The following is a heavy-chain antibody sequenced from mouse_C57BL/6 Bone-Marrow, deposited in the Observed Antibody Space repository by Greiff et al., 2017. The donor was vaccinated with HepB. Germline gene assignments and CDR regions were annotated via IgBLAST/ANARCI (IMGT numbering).Heavy chain of an antibody. D-gene: IGHD3-3*01. V-gene: IGHV1-42*01. CDR1: GYSFTGYY. CDR2: INPSTGGT. CDR3: ARGVLGAYYFDY. J-gene: IGHJ2*01. Sequence: EVKLMESGPELVKPGASVKISCKASGYSFTGYYMNWVKQSPEKSLEWIGEINPSTGGTTYNQKFKAKATLTVDKSSSTAYMQLKSLTSEDSAVYYCARGVLGAYYFDYWGQGTTLTVSS.